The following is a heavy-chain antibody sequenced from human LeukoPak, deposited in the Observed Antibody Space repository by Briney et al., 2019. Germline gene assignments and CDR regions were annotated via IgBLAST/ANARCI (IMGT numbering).Heavy chain of an antibody. Sequence: SETLSLTCAVYGGSFSGYYWSWIRQPPGKGLEWIGEINHSGSTNYNPSLKSRVTISVDTSKNQFSLKLSSVTAADTAVYHCARQPYWFDPWGQGTLVTVSS. V-gene: IGHV4-34*01. J-gene: IGHJ5*02. CDR3: ARQPYWFDP. CDR1: GGSFSGYY. CDR2: INHSGST.